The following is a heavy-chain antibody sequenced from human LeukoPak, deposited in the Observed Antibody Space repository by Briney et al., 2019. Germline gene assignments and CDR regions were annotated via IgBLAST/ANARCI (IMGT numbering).Heavy chain of an antibody. CDR2: INPNSGGT. V-gene: IGHV1-2*02. CDR1: GYTFTGYY. CDR3: ARADVPAATTIWGGAYYYYYMDV. Sequence: GASVKVSCKASGYTFTGYYMHWVRQAPGQGLEWMGWINPNSGGTNYAQKFQGRVTMTRDTSISTAYMELSRLRSDDTAVYYCARADVPAATTIWGGAYYYYYMDVWGKGTTVTVSS. J-gene: IGHJ6*03. D-gene: IGHD2-2*01.